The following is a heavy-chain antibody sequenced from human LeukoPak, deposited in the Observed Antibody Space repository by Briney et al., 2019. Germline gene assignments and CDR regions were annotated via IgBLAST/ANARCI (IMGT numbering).Heavy chain of an antibody. CDR1: GGSISSYY. D-gene: IGHD3-16*01. V-gene: IGHV4-38-2*02. CDR3: ARGGLRLGELLV. J-gene: IGHJ4*02. CDR2: IYHSGST. Sequence: SETLSLTCTVSGGSISSYYWSWIRQPPGKGLEWIGSIYHSGSTYYNPSLKSRVTISVDTSKNQFSLKLSSVTAADTAVYYCARGGLRLGELLVWGQETLVTVSS.